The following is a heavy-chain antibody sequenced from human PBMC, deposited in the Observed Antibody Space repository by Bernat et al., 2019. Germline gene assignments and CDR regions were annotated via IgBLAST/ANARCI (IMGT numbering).Heavy chain of an antibody. V-gene: IGHV3-23*01. CDR1: GFTFSSYA. J-gene: IGHJ4*02. Sequence: EVQLLESGGGLVQPGGSLRLSCAASGFTFSSYAMSWVRQAPGKGLEWVSAISGSGGSTYYADSVKGRFTISRDNSKNTLYLQMNSLRAEDTAVYYCAKDRKDYYDSSGYSGEGYWGQGTLVTVSS. CDR2: ISGSGGST. D-gene: IGHD3-22*01. CDR3: AKDRKDYYDSSGYSGEGY.